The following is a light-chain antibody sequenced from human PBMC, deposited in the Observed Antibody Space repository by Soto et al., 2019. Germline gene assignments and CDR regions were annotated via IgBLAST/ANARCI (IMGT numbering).Light chain of an antibody. CDR2: GNN. J-gene: IGLJ3*02. V-gene: IGLV1-40*01. CDR3: QSYDSSLSGWV. Sequence: QSVLTQPPSVSGAPGQRVTISCIGAGYDVHWYQQLPGKAPKVLIYGNNIRPSGVPDRFSGSKYGTSASLAITGIQAEDEADYYCQSYDSSLSGWVFGGGTKLTVL. CDR1: GAGYD.